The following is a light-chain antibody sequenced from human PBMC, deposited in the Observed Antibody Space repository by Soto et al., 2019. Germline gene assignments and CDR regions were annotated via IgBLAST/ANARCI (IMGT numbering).Light chain of an antibody. V-gene: IGLV1-40*01. CDR1: SSNIGAGYD. Sequence: QSVLTQPPSGSGAPGQRVTISCTGSSSNIGAGYDVHWYQQLPGTAPKLLIYGNSNRPSGVPDRFSGSKSGTSASLAITGLQAEDEADNYWPSSDSSMRAPYVSRPGTKV. CDR2: GNS. CDR3: PSSDSSMRAPYV. J-gene: IGLJ1*01.